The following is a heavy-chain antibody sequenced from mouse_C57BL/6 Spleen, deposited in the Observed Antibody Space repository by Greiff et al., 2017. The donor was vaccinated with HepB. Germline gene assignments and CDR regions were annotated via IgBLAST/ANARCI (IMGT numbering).Heavy chain of an antibody. CDR3: SRHDADWFAY. CDR2: ISSGGSYT. V-gene: IGHV5-6*01. J-gene: IGHJ3*01. D-gene: IGHD2-3*01. Sequence: EVMLVESGGDLVKPGGSLKLSCAASGFTFSSYGMSWVRQTPDKRLEWVATISSGGSYTYYPDSVKGRFTISRDTAKNTLYLQMSSLKSEDTAMYYWSRHDADWFAYWGQGTLVTVSA. CDR1: GFTFSSYG.